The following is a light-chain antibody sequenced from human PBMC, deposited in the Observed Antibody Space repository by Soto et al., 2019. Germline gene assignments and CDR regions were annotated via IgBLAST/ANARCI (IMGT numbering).Light chain of an antibody. CDR2: DVS. J-gene: IGLJ2*01. CDR1: SSDVGGYNY. V-gene: IGLV2-14*03. CDR3: SSYTSSNTVV. Sequence: QSALTQPVSVSGSPGQSITISCTGTSSDVGGYNYVSWYQQHPGNAPKLMIYDVSNRPSGVSNRFSGSKSGNTASLTISGLQAEDEADYYCSSYTSSNTVVFGGGTQLTVL.